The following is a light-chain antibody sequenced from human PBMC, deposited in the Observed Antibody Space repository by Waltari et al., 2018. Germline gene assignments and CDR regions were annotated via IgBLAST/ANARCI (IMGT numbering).Light chain of an antibody. CDR3: ASYTPSSALV. J-gene: IGLJ2*01. Sequence: QSALTQPPSVSGSPGQSVTISCTGTNSDVGFYSRVSWYQQPPGTVPKLVIYEVTNRPSWVPDRVSGPKSGNTASLTISGLQAEDEADYYCASYTPSSALVFGGGTKVTVL. V-gene: IGLV2-18*02. CDR1: NSDVGFYSR. CDR2: EVT.